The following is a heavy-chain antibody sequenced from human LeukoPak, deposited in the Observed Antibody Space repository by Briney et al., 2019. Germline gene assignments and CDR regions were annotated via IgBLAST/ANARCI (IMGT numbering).Heavy chain of an antibody. CDR3: ARGAYGDYDILTGPFDY. Sequence: GGSLRLSCAASGFTFSSYEMNWVRQAPGKGLEWVSYISSSGSTIYYADSVKGRFTISRDNAKNSLYLQMNSLRAEDTAVYYCARGAYGDYDILTGPFDYWGQGTLVTVSS. D-gene: IGHD3-9*01. CDR1: GFTFSSYE. V-gene: IGHV3-48*03. J-gene: IGHJ4*02. CDR2: ISSSGSTI.